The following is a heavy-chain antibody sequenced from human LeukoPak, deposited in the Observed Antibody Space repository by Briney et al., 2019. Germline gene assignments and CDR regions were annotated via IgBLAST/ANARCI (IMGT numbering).Heavy chain of an antibody. J-gene: IGHJ4*02. CDR2: MYYSGST. V-gene: IGHV4-39*01. D-gene: IGHD2-15*01. CDR1: GGSISISSYY. Sequence: SETLSLTCTVSGGSISISSYYWGWIRQPPGKGLEWIGSMYYSGSTYNSPSLKSRVTISVDTSKNQFSLKLSSVTAADTAVYYCARLAATLDYFDYWGQGTLVTVSS. CDR3: ARLAATLDYFDY.